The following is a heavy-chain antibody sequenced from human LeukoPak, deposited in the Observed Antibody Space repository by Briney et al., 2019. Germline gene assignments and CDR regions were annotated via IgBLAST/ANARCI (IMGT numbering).Heavy chain of an antibody. CDR2: TNSDGSIT. J-gene: IGHJ6*02. D-gene: IGHD5-18*01. CDR3: ARDAVDTANAV. V-gene: IGHV3-74*01. Sequence: GGSLRLSCAASGFTFTTYWMHWVRHAPGKGLVWVSHTNSDGSITSYADSVKGRFTISRDNAKNTLYLQMNSLRAEDTAVYYCARDAVDTANAVWGQGTTVTVSS. CDR1: GFTFTTYW.